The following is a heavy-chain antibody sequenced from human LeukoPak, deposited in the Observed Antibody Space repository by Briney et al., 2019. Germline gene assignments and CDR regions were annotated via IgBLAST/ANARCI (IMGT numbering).Heavy chain of an antibody. V-gene: IGHV1-2*02. Sequence: GASVKVSCKASGYIFTGYGLSWVRQAPRQGLEWMGWINPSSGGTNYAQKFQGRVTMTRDTSISTAYMELSRLRSDDTAVYYCARGVVAATFYYYMDVWGKGTTVTVSS. D-gene: IGHD2-15*01. CDR2: INPSSGGT. CDR1: GYIFTGYG. J-gene: IGHJ6*03. CDR3: ARGVVAATFYYYMDV.